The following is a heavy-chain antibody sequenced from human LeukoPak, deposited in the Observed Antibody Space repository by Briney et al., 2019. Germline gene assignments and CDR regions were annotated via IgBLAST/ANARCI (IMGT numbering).Heavy chain of an antibody. CDR2: ISYDGSNK. J-gene: IGHJ5*02. V-gene: IGHV3-30-3*01. CDR3: ARAIGYSYGYAGWFDP. D-gene: IGHD5-18*01. Sequence: GGSLRLSCAASGFTFSSYAMHWVRQAPGKGLEWVAVISYDGSNKYYADSVKGRFTISRDNSKNTLYLQMNSLRAEDTAVYYCARAIGYSYGYAGWFDPWGRGTLVTVSS. CDR1: GFTFSSYA.